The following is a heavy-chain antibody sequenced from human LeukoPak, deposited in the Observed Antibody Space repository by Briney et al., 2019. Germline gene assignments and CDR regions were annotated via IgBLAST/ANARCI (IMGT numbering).Heavy chain of an antibody. V-gene: IGHV3-23*01. CDR2: ISGSGSGGST. Sequence: GGSLRLSRAASGFTFSSSAMSWVRQAPGKGLEWVSNISGSGSGGSTYYADSVKGRFTISRDNSKNTLYLQMNSLRAEDTAVYYCAKDLQQHIYSAWGQGTLVTVSS. CDR1: GFTFSSSA. J-gene: IGHJ4*02. D-gene: IGHD2-21*01. CDR3: AKDLQQHIYSA.